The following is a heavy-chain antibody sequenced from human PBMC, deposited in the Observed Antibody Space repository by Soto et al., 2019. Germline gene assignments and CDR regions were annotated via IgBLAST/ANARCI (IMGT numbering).Heavy chain of an antibody. D-gene: IGHD2-21*02. J-gene: IGHJ4*02. Sequence: PGGALRPSSAPSGFTFRNSGMHWIRQAPSKGLEWVSLLSVDGTDQYYADSVKGRFTISRDNFKDTLYLQMNSLRAEDTAVYYCARTRGGDSPGSFDYWGLGTLVTVSS. V-gene: IGHV3-30*03. CDR1: GFTFRNSG. CDR3: ARTRGGDSPGSFDY. CDR2: LSVDGTDQ.